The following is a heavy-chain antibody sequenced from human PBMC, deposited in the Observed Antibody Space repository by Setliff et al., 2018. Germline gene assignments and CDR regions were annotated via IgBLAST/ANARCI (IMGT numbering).Heavy chain of an antibody. J-gene: IGHJ4*02. V-gene: IGHV3-23*03. CDR1: GFTFSSYA. Sequence: LRLSCAASGFTFSSYAMSWVRQAPGKGLEWVSVIYSGGSSTYYADSVKGRFTISRDNSKNTLYLQMNSLRAEDTAVYYCAKAENCYATHCSPYDYWGQGALVTVSS. CDR2: IYSGGSST. CDR3: AKAENCYATHCSPYDY. D-gene: IGHD2-15*01.